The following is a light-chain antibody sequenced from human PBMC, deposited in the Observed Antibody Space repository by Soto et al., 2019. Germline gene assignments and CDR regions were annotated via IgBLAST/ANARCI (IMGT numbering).Light chain of an antibody. J-gene: IGKJ4*01. CDR1: QPVSNW. V-gene: IGKV1-12*01. CDR2: AAS. Sequence: DIQMTQSPSSVSASVGDRVTITCRASQPVSNWLAWYQQKPGKAPKLLIYAASKLQVGVPSRFSGSGSGTDFTLTISSLQPEDFATYDCQQAHGFPPLTFGGGTTVEIK. CDR3: QQAHGFPPLT.